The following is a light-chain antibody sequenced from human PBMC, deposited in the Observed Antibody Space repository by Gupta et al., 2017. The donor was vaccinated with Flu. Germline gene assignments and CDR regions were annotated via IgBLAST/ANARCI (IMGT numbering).Light chain of an antibody. CDR3: QEYNGYWA. Sequence: LSASVGDRVTITCRASQSISSWLSWYQQKPGKAPKLLIYKASTLETGVPSRFSGSGFGTEFTLTISRLQPDDFATYYCQEYNGYWAFGQGT. V-gene: IGKV1-5*03. CDR2: KAS. J-gene: IGKJ1*01. CDR1: QSISSW.